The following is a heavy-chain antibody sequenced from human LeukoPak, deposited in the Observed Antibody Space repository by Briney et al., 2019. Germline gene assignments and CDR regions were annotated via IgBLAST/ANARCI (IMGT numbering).Heavy chain of an antibody. CDR1: GFTLSSYA. CDR3: ARVSRTYYYDSSGYYFDY. V-gene: IGHV3-30*02. CDR2: IRYDGSLK. J-gene: IGHJ4*02. D-gene: IGHD3-22*01. Sequence: GGSLRLSCVASGFTLSSYAMHWVRQAPGKGLEWVAFIRYDGSLKNYADSVKGRFTISRDNSKNTLYLQMNSLRAEDTAVYYCARVSRTYYYDSSGYYFDYWGQGTLVTVSS.